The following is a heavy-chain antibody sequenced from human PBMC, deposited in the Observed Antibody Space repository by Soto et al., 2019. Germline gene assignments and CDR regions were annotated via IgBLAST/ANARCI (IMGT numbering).Heavy chain of an antibody. CDR1: GGTFSSYA. CDR2: IIPIFGTA. J-gene: IGHJ2*01. V-gene: IGHV1-69*13. Sequence: ASVKVSCKASGGTFSSYAISWVRQAPGQGLEWMGGIIPIFGTANYAQKFQGRVTITADESTSTAYMELSSLRSEDTAVYYCARVGAAREDWYFDLWGRGTLVTVSS. CDR3: ARVGAAREDWYFDL. D-gene: IGHD6-6*01.